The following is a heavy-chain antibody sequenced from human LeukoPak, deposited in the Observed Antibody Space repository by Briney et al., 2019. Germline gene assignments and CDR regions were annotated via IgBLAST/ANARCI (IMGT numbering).Heavy chain of an antibody. CDR1: GASVSSNSAA. D-gene: IGHD6-19*01. V-gene: IGHV6-1*01. J-gene: IGHJ4*02. CDR2: TYYRSKWYN. CDR3: ARGSYSSGWYGFDY. Sequence: SQTLSLTCAISGASVSSNSAAWNWIRQSPSRGLEWLGRTYYRSKWYNDYAVSVKSRITINPDTSKNQFSLQLNSVTPEDTAVYYCARGSYSSGWYGFDYWGQGTLVTVSS.